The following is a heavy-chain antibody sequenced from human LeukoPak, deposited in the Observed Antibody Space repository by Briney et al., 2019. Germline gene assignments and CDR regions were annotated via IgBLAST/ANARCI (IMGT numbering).Heavy chain of an antibody. V-gene: IGHV3-53*01. D-gene: IGHD3-3*01. CDR3: ARLFFGVVDY. Sequence: GGSLRLSCAASGFTFSSYWMNWARQAPGKGLEWVSVIYSGGSTYYADSVKGRFTISRDNSKNTLYLQMNSLRAEDTAVYYCARLFFGVVDYWGQGTLVTVSS. CDR1: GFTFSSYW. J-gene: IGHJ4*02. CDR2: IYSGGST.